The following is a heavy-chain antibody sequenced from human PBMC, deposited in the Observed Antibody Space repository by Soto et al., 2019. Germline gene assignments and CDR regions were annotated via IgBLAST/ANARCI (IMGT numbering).Heavy chain of an antibody. Sequence: PSETLSLTCAVYGGSFSGYYWSWIRQPPGKGLEWIGEINHSGSTNYNPSLKSRVTISVDTSKNQFSLKLSSVTAADTAVYYCARVRGFWSGYHLNYYYHYMDVWGKGTTVTVSS. J-gene: IGHJ6*03. CDR1: GGSFSGYY. D-gene: IGHD3-3*01. CDR2: INHSGST. CDR3: ARVRGFWSGYHLNYYYHYMDV. V-gene: IGHV4-34*01.